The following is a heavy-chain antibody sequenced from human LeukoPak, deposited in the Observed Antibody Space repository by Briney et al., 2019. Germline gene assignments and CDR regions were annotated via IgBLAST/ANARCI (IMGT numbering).Heavy chain of an antibody. D-gene: IGHD1-26*01. Sequence: PGGSLRLSCAASGFTFSSYAMSWVRQAPGKGLEWVSAISGSGGSTYYADSVKGRFTISRDNSKNTLYLQMNSLRAEDTAVYYCAKDQPASGSYYGGFDYWGQGTLVTVSS. CDR2: ISGSGGST. CDR1: GFTFSSYA. CDR3: AKDQPASGSYYGGFDY. V-gene: IGHV3-23*01. J-gene: IGHJ4*02.